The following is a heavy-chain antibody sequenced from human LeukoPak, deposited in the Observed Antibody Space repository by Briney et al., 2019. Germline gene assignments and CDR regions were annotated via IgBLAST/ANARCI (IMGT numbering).Heavy chain of an antibody. J-gene: IGHJ5*02. CDR3: AREGFSAAGTCWFDP. Sequence: GASVKVSCKASGYTFTSYYMHWVRQAPGQGLEWMGIINPSGGSTSYAQKLQGRVTMTRDTSTSTVYMEPSSLRSEDTAVYYCAREGFSAAGTCWFDPWGQGTLVTVSS. CDR1: GYTFTSYY. CDR2: INPSGGST. V-gene: IGHV1-46*01. D-gene: IGHD6-13*01.